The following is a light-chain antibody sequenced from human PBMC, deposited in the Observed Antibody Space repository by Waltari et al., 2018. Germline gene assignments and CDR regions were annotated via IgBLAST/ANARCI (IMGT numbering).Light chain of an antibody. Sequence: QSVLTQPPSASGPPGQRVTISCSGSSSNIGSNTVNWYTQLAGTAPKLLIQRNNRRPSGGPDRSSGSRSGTSASRAVSGLQSEDEAEYYCAAWDDSLNGPVFGGGTKLTVL. J-gene: IGLJ3*02. V-gene: IGLV1-44*01. CDR3: AAWDDSLNGPV. CDR1: SSNIGSNT. CDR2: RNN.